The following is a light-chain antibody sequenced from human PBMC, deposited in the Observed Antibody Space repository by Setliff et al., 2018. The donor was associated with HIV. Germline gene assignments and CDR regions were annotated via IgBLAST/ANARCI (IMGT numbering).Light chain of an antibody. Sequence: QSVLTQPASVSGSPGQSITISCTGTSSDIGGYNYVSWYQQLPGNTPKLLIYDVTNRPPGVPDRFSGSKSANTASLTISGLQAEDEADYYCSSFTSSKALLFGGGTKVTVL. CDR1: SSDIGGYNY. J-gene: IGLJ3*02. CDR3: SSFTSSKALL. V-gene: IGLV2-14*03. CDR2: DVT.